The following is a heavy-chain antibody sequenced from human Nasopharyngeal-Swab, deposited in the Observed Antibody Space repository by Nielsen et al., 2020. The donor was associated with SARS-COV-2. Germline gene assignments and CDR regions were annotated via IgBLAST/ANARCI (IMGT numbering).Heavy chain of an antibody. Sequence: SETLSLTCAVYGGSFSGYYWSWILQPPGKGLEWIGEINHSGSTNYNPSLKSRVTISVDTSKNQFSLKLSSVTAADTAVYYCASATIYYYYYYGMDVWGQGTTVTVSS. CDR2: INHSGST. CDR3: ASATIYYYYYYGMDV. CDR1: GGSFSGYY. D-gene: IGHD2-15*01. J-gene: IGHJ6*02. V-gene: IGHV4-34*01.